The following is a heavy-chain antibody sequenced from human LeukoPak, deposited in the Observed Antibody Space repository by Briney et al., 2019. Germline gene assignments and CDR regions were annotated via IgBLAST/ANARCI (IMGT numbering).Heavy chain of an antibody. J-gene: IGHJ5*02. V-gene: IGHV4-34*01. CDR3: ARHSYSSGWLNWFDP. D-gene: IGHD6-19*01. Sequence: PSETLSLTCAVYGGSFSGYYWSWIRQPPGKGLEWIGEINHSGSTNYNPSLKSRVTISVDTSKNQFSLKLSSVTAADTAVYYCARHSYSSGWLNWFDPWGQGTLVTVSS. CDR2: INHSGST. CDR1: GGSFSGYY.